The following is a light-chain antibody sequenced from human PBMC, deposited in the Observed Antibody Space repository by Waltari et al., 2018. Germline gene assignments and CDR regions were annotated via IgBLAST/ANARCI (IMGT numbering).Light chain of an antibody. J-gene: IGLJ3*02. CDR3: MIWHSSAWV. Sequence: QAVLTQPSSLSASPGASASLTCTLRSGINVGTYRIYWYQQKPGSPPQYLLRYKADQNKEQGFGVPSRFSGSKAASANAGILLISGLQSEDEADYYCMIWHSSAWVFGGGTKLTVL. CDR2: YKADQNK. CDR1: SGINVGTYR. V-gene: IGLV5-45*02.